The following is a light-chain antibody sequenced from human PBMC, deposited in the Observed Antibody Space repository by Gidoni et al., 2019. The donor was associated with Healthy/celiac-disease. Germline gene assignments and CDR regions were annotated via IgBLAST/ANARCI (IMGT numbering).Light chain of an antibody. CDR3: QVWDSSSDVV. CDR1: KIGSKR. Sequence: SYVLTQPPSVSVAPGKTARITCGGNKIGSKRVHWYQQKPGQAPVLVIYYDSDRPSGIPERFSGSNSGNTATLTISRVEAGDEADYYCQVWDSSSDVVFGGGTKLTVL. J-gene: IGLJ2*01. V-gene: IGLV3-21*04. CDR2: YDS.